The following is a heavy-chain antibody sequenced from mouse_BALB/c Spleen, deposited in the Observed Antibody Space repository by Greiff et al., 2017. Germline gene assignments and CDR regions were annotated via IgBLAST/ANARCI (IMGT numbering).Heavy chain of an antibody. CDR1: GYNFTSYW. D-gene: IGHD1-1*01. Sequence: QVQLQQPGAELVKPGTSVKLSCKASGYNFTSYWINWVKLRPGQGLEWIGDIYPGSGSTNYNEKFKSKATLTVDTSSSTAYMQLSSLASEDSALYYCARDYYGSSYGYWGQGTTLTVSS. J-gene: IGHJ2*01. CDR3: ARDYYGSSYGY. V-gene: IGHV1-55*01. CDR2: IYPGSGST.